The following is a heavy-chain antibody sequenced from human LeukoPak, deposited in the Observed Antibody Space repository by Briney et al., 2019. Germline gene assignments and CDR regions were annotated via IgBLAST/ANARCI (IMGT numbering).Heavy chain of an antibody. CDR2: IYYSGST. CDR1: GGSISSSSYY. D-gene: IGHD3-10*01. V-gene: IGHV4-39*01. Sequence: SETLSPTCTVSGGSISSSSYYWGWLRQPPGKGLEWIGSIYYSGSTYYNPSLKSRVTISVDTSKNQFSLKLSSVTAADTAVYYCATHLWGRSGSYYPYWGQGTLVTVSS. CDR3: ATHLWGRSGSYYPY. J-gene: IGHJ4*02.